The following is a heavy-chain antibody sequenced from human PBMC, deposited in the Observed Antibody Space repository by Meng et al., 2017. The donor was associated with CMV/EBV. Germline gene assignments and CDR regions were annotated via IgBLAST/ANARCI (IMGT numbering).Heavy chain of an antibody. CDR3: ARDLFVGFLEWLEGPYYYYYGMDV. D-gene: IGHD3-3*02. CDR2: ISYDGSNK. CDR1: GFTFSSCA. V-gene: IGHV3-30-3*01. Sequence: GESLKISCAASGFTFSSCAMHWVRQAPGKGLEWVAVISYDGSNKYYADSVKGRFTISRDNAKNSLYLQMNSLRAEDTAVYYCARDLFVGFLEWLEGPYYYYYGMDVWGQGTTITVSS. J-gene: IGHJ6*02.